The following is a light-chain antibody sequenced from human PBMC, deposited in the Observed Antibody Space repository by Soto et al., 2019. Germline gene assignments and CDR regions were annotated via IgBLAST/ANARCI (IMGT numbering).Light chain of an antibody. V-gene: IGKV3-15*01. CDR3: HQYNNWPPYT. CDR2: GAS. J-gene: IGKJ2*01. CDR1: QSISSN. Sequence: EIMMTQSPATLSVSPGERVTLSCRASQSISSNLAWYQQKTGQAPRLLIYGASTRATGITARFSGSGSGTGFTLTISSLQSEDFAIYYCHQYNNWPPYTFGQGTKLEIK.